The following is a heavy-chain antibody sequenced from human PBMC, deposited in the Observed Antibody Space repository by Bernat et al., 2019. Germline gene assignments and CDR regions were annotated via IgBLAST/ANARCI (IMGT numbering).Heavy chain of an antibody. CDR3: ASGFYDILTGYYNPNNYFDY. CDR1: GGSISSSSYY. V-gene: IGHV4-39*01. J-gene: IGHJ4*02. Sequence: QLQLQESGPGLVKPSETLSLTCTVSGGSISSSSYYWGWIRQPPGKGLEWIGSIYYSGSTYYNPSLKSRVTMSVDTSKNQFSLKLSTVTAADTAVCYCASGFYDILTGYYNPNNYFDYWGQGTLVTVSS. CDR2: IYYSGST. D-gene: IGHD3-9*01.